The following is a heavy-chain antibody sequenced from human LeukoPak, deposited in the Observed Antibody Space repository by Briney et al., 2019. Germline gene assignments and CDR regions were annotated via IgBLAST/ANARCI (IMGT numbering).Heavy chain of an antibody. CDR1: GFAFSDYS. CDR3: AKGSGGNSLLFDY. Sequence: GGSLRLSCAASGFAFSDYSMNWVRQAPRKGLEWVSYISSSSSYIYYADSVKGRFTISRDNAKNSLYLQMNSLRAEDTAVYYRAKGSGGNSLLFDYWGQGTLVTVSS. D-gene: IGHD4-23*01. J-gene: IGHJ4*02. V-gene: IGHV3-21*01. CDR2: ISSSSSYI.